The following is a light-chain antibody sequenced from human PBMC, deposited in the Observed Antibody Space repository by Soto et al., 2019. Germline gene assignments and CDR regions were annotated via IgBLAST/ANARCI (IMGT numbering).Light chain of an antibody. CDR2: GAS. Sequence: EIVLTQSPGTLSLSPGERATLSCRASQSVGSSYLAWYQQRPGQAPRLLIYGASTRATGIPARFSGSGSGTEFTLTISSLQSEDFAVYYCQQYNNWPRTFGQGTKVDI. V-gene: IGKV3-15*01. CDR3: QQYNNWPRT. CDR1: QSVGSSY. J-gene: IGKJ1*01.